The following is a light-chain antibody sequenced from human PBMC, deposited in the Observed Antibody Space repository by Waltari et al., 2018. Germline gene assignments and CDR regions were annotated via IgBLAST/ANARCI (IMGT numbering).Light chain of an antibody. CDR3: SSQTLDGLVL. Sequence: QSVLTQPTSVAGSPGQSITTSCTLVVGAAGPSGHVSWHQHHPGKAPQVIIYDVTNRPSGISDRFSASKSANTASLTISRLQPEDEADYYCSSQTLDGLVLFGGGTRLTVL. V-gene: IGLV2-14*03. J-gene: IGLJ3*02. CDR1: VGAAGPSGH. CDR2: DVT.